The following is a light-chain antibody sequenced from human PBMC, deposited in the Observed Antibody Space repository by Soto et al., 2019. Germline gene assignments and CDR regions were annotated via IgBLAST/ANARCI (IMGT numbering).Light chain of an antibody. V-gene: IGKV3-11*01. Sequence: EIVLTQSPATLSLSPGERATLSCRASQSVSSYLTWYQQKPGQAPRLLIYDASKKATDIPARFSGSGYGTDFTLHISSLAPEDFAVYYCQQRSNWPWTFGQGTNVEIK. J-gene: IGKJ1*01. CDR3: QQRSNWPWT. CDR2: DAS. CDR1: QSVSSY.